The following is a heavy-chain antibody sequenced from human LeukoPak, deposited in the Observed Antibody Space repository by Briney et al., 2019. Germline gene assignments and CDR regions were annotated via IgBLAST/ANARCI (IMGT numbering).Heavy chain of an antibody. CDR3: ARRGSGVDY. V-gene: IGHV5-51*01. D-gene: IGHD3-3*01. J-gene: IGHJ4*02. Sequence: GESLKISCKGSGYSFATSWVGWVRQMPGKGLEWMGIIYPGDSDIRYSPSFQGHVTISADKSISTAYLQWSSLKASDTAMYYCARRGSGVDYWGQGTLVTVSS. CDR1: GYSFATSW. CDR2: IYPGDSDI.